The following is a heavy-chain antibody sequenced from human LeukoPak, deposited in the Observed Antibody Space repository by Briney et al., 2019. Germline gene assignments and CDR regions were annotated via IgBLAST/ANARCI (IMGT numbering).Heavy chain of an antibody. V-gene: IGHV1-2*02. Sequence: GASVKVSCKASGYTFTGYYMHWVRQAPGQGLEWMGWINPNSGGTNYAQKFQGRVTMTRDMSTSTVYMELSSLRSEDTAVYYCARTRWELRRTEYDYWGQGTLVTVSS. CDR1: GYTFTGYY. D-gene: IGHD1-26*01. J-gene: IGHJ4*02. CDR3: ARTRWELRRTEYDY. CDR2: INPNSGGT.